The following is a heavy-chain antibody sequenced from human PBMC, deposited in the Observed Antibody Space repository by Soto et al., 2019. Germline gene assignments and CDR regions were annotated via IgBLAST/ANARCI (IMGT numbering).Heavy chain of an antibody. Sequence: ASVKVSCKASGYTFTSYGMHWVRHAPGQRLEWMGWINAGNGNTKYSQKFQGRVTITRDTSASTAYMELSSLRSEDTAVYYCARDSLEIVVLFSTPQTYNWFAPWGQRTLVTVSS. CDR3: ARDSLEIVVLFSTPQTYNWFAP. J-gene: IGHJ5*02. CDR1: GYTFTSYG. D-gene: IGHD2-21*01. V-gene: IGHV1-3*01. CDR2: INAGNGNT.